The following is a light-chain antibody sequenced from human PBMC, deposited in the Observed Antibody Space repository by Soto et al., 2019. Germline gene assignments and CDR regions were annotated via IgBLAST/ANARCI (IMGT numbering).Light chain of an antibody. CDR3: QQYVSSPQT. J-gene: IGKJ1*01. CDR1: QSVSSNY. Sequence: EIVLTQSPGTLSLSPGERATLSCRASQSVSSNYLAWYQQKPGQAPRLLIYGASNRATGIPDRFSGSGSGTDFTLTISRLEPEDFAVYYCQQYVSSPQTFGQGTKVEI. CDR2: GAS. V-gene: IGKV3-20*01.